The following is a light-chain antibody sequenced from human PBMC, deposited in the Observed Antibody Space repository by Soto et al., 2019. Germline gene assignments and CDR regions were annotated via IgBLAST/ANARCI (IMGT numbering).Light chain of an antibody. J-gene: IGKJ1*01. V-gene: IGKV1-5*01. CDR3: QQYNSYSGT. CDR1: QNIGSW. CDR2: DAF. Sequence: DIQMTQSPSTLSASVGDRVTITCRASQNIGSWLAWYQQKPGSAPKLLISDAFSLESGVPSRFSGGGSGTDFTLTISSLQPDDFATYYCQQYNSYSGTFGQGTKVEV.